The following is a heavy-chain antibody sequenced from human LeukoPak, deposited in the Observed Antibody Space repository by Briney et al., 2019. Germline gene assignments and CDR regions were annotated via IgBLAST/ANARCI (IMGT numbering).Heavy chain of an antibody. CDR1: GFTFSSYG. J-gene: IGHJ4*02. D-gene: IGHD1-26*01. CDR2: IRYDGSNK. Sequence: GGSRRLSWAGPGFTFSSYGMHWVRQAPGKGLDWVAFIRYDGSNKYYADSVKGRFTISRDNSKNTLYLQMNSLRAEDTAVYYCAKDRLRIGLTHREFDYWGQGTLVTVSS. CDR3: AKDRLRIGLTHREFDY. V-gene: IGHV3-30*02.